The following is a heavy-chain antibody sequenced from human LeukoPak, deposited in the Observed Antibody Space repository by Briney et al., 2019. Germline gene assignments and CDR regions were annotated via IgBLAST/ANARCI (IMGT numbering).Heavy chain of an antibody. J-gene: IGHJ4*02. V-gene: IGHV1-69*04. Sequence: GASVKVSCKASGGTFSSYAISWVRQAPGQGLEWMGRIIPILGIANYAQKFQGRVTITADKSTSTAYMELSSLRSEDTAVYYCARDLGYSGSGRSYYFDYWGQGTLVTVSS. CDR1: GGTFSSYA. CDR3: ARDLGYSGSGRSYYFDY. CDR2: IIPILGIA. D-gene: IGHD3-10*01.